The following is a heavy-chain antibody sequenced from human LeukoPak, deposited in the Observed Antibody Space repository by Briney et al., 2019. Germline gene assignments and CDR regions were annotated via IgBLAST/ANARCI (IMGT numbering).Heavy chain of an antibody. CDR3: RTSCYPYYYYMDV. J-gene: IGHJ6*03. CDR2: ISGSGGST. CDR1: GFPFTGFA. D-gene: IGHD2-2*01. V-gene: IGHV3-23*01. Sequence: GGSLRLPCAAPGFPFTGFALSGVRRPPGKGRSWVSAISGSGGSTYYADSVKGRFTISRDNSKNTLYLQMNSLRAEDTAVYYCRTSCYPYYYYMDVWGKGTTVTVSS.